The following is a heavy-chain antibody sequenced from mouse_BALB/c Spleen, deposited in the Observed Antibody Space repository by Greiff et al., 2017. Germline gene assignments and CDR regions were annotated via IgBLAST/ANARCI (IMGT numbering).Heavy chain of an antibody. CDR2: INSNGGST. CDR3: ARNYYGNYGGYFDY. Sequence: EVKLMESGGGLVQPGGSLKLSCAASGFTFSSYGMSWVRQTPDKRLELVATINSNGGSTYYPDSVKGRFTISRDNAKNTLYLQMSSLKSEDTAMYYCARNYYGNYGGYFDYWGQGTTLTVSS. J-gene: IGHJ2*01. V-gene: IGHV5-6-3*01. D-gene: IGHD2-1*01. CDR1: GFTFSSYG.